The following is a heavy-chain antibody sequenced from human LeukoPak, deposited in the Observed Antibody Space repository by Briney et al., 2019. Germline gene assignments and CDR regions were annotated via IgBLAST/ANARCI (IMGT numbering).Heavy chain of an antibody. D-gene: IGHD3-22*01. Sequence: KSGGSLRLSCAASGFTFSSYGMSWVRQAPGKGLEWVSSINSYSSYIYYADSVKGRFTISRDNAKNSLYLQMNSLRAEDTAVYYCARGPTMKMDVWGKGTTVTVSS. CDR3: ARGPTMKMDV. CDR2: INSYSSYI. CDR1: GFTFSSYG. J-gene: IGHJ6*04. V-gene: IGHV3-21*01.